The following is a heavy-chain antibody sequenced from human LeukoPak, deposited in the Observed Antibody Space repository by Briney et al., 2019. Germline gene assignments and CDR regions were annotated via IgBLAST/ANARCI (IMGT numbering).Heavy chain of an antibody. CDR2: IYYSGST. CDR3: ARGPQYCSDGSCYSYAFDI. J-gene: IGHJ3*02. V-gene: IGHV4-59*01. CDR1: GGSINSYY. D-gene: IGHD2-15*01. Sequence: PSETLSLTCTVSGGSINSYYWSWIRQPPGKGLEWIGYIYYSGSTNYNPSLKSRVTISVDTSKTQFSLKLSSVTAADTAVYYCARGPQYCSDGSCYSYAFDIWGQGTMVTVSS.